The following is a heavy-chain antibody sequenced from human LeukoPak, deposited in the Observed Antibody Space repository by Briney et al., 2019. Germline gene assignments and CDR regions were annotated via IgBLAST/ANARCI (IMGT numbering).Heavy chain of an antibody. J-gene: IGHJ6*03. V-gene: IGHV1-46*01. CDR2: INPSGGST. CDR1: GYTFTSYY. D-gene: IGHD3-16*01. Sequence: ASVKVSCKASGYTFTSYYMHWVRQAPGQGLEWMGIINPSGGSTTYAQKFQGRVTMTRDTSTTTVYMELSSLRSEDTAVYYCARDTQGGYYYVDVWGKGTTVTVSS. CDR3: ARDTQGGYYYVDV.